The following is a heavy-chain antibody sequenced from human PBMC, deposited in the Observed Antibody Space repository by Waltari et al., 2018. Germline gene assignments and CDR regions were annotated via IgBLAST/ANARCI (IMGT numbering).Heavy chain of an antibody. D-gene: IGHD3-3*01. CDR3: ARDNRSIFGVVIFRWFDP. CDR1: GGSISSYY. J-gene: IGHJ5*02. V-gene: IGHV4-4*07. Sequence: QVQLQESGPGLVKPSETLYLTCTVSGGSISSYYWSWIRQTAGKGLEWLGRLYTSGSTNYNPSLKSRVTMSVDTSKNQFSLKLSSVTAADTAVYYCARDNRSIFGVVIFRWFDPWGQGTLVTVSS. CDR2: LYTSGST.